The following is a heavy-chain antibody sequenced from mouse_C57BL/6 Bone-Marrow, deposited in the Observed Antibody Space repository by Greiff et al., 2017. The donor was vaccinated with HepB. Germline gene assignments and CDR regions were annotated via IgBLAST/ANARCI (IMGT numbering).Heavy chain of an antibody. CDR3: GRGGSAGGFAC. D-gene: IGHD6-1*01. J-gene: IGHJ3*01. Sequence: VQLQQPGAELVKPGASVKLSCKASGYTFTSYWMHWVKQRPGQGLEWIGMIHPNSGSTNYNEKFKSKATVTVDKSSSPAYMQLSSLTAEDSAVYGCGRGGSAGGFACWGQGTLVTVSA. V-gene: IGHV1-64*01. CDR2: IHPNSGST. CDR1: GYTFTSYW.